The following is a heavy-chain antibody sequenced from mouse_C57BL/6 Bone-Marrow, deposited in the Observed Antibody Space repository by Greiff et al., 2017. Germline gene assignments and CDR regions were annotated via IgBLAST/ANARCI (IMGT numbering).Heavy chain of an antibody. J-gene: IGHJ4*01. CDR2: INPSTGGT. V-gene: IGHV1-42*01. CDR1: GYSFTGYY. Sequence: VQLQQSGPELVKPGASVKISCKASGYSFTGYYMNWVKQSPEKSLEWIGEINPSTGGTTYNQKFKAKATLTVDKSSSTAYMQLKSLTSEDSAVYDCARSRASNDDAMDDWGQGTSVTVSS. CDR3: ARSRASNDDAMDD. D-gene: IGHD2-12*01.